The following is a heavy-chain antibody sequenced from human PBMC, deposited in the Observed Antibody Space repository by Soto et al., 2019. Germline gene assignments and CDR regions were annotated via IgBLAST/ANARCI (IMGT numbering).Heavy chain of an antibody. V-gene: IGHV3-23*01. J-gene: IGHJ4*02. D-gene: IGHD6-13*01. Sequence: EVQLLESGGGLVQPGGSLRLSCAASGFTFSSYAMTWVRQAPGKGLEWVSAISGSGGTTYYAESVKGRFSISRDNFKNTLSLQMNSLRVEDTAVYYCAVRGANSWSRIDYWGQGTLVTVSS. CDR1: GFTFSSYA. CDR3: AVRGANSWSRIDY. CDR2: ISGSGGTT.